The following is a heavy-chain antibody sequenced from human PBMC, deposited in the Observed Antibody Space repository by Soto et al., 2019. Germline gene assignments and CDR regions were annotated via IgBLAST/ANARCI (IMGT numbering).Heavy chain of an antibody. CDR2: ISSSGSTI. Sequence: QVQLVESGGGLVKPGGSLRLSCAASGFTFSDYYMSWIRQAPGKGLEWVSYISSSGSTIYYADSVKGRFTISRDNDXTSLYLQMNSLRAEDTAVYYCARDFIVVVTDHGMDVWGQGTTVTVSS. J-gene: IGHJ6*02. CDR3: ARDFIVVVTDHGMDV. D-gene: IGHD2-21*02. CDR1: GFTFSDYY. V-gene: IGHV3-11*01.